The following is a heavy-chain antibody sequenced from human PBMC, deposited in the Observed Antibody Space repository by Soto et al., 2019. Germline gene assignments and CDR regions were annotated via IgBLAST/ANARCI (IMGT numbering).Heavy chain of an antibody. J-gene: IGHJ4*02. CDR3: ARGIAAAGTMPRVH. Sequence: PGGSLRLSCEASGLALSTYSMNWVRQSPGKGLEWVSSIDRFSNYIYYADSVKGRFTISRDNSKNTPYLQMNSLRAEDTAVYYCARGIAAAGTMPRVHWGQGTLVTVSS. D-gene: IGHD6-13*01. CDR1: GLALSTYS. V-gene: IGHV3-21*04. CDR2: IDRFSNYI.